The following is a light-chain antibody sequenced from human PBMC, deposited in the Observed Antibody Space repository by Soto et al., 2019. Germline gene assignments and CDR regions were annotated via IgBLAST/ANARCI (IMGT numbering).Light chain of an antibody. CDR1: QAIGNC. CDR2: AAS. Sequence: DIQMTQSPSTLPASVGDRVTITCRSSQAIGNCLAWFQQIPGKAPKLLIYAASTLKSGVPSRFSGSGSGTDFTLTITSLQPEDFATYYCLQDISYSGAFGQGTKVDIK. J-gene: IGKJ1*01. V-gene: IGKV1-5*03. CDR3: LQDISYSGA.